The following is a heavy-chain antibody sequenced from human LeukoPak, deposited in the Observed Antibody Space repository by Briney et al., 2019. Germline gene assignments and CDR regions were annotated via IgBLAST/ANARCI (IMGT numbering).Heavy chain of an antibody. V-gene: IGHV4-59*08. D-gene: IGHD5-12*01. CDR3: ARHGSMVATPFDN. Sequence: SETLSLTFPVSGDSIRSYYWSWIRPPPGQGLEWLGYIYFSGSTNYDPSLKSRVTMSVDTSKNHFSLKLTSVTAADTAVYYCARHGSMVATPFDNWGQGTLVTVSS. J-gene: IGHJ4*02. CDR2: IYFSGST. CDR1: GDSIRSYY.